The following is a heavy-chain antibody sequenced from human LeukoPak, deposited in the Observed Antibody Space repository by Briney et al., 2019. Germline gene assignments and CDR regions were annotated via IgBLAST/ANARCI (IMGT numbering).Heavy chain of an antibody. CDR2: ISYDGGNE. CDR1: GFTFSSYA. D-gene: IGHD2-2*01. V-gene: IGHV3-30*04. J-gene: IGHJ4*02. CDR3: AKDKWTFCISSTCYGRIGNS. Sequence: GRSLRLSCAASGFTFSSYAMHWVRQAPGKGLEWVAVISYDGGNEYYRDSVKGRFTISRDNSKNTLYLQMNSLNADDTAIYYCAKDKWTFCISSTCYGRIGNSWGQGTPVTVSS.